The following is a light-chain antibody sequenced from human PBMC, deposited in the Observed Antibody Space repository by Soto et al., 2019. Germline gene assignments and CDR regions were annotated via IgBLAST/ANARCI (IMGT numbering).Light chain of an antibody. Sequence: QAVVTQSSSASASLGSSVKLTCTLSSGHSSYIIAWHQQQPGKAPRYLMKLEGSGSYNKGSGVPDRFSGSSSGADRYLTISNLQSEDEADYYCETWDSNTRVXGGGTKLTVL. CDR2: LEGSGSY. CDR3: ETWDSNTRV. J-gene: IGLJ2*01. V-gene: IGLV4-60*03. CDR1: SGHSSYI.